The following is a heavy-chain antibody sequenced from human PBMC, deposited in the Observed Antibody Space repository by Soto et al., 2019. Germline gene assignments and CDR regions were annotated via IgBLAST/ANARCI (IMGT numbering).Heavy chain of an antibody. V-gene: IGHV4-30-4*01. Sequence: PSETLSLTCTVSSGSISSGDYYWNWIRQPPGKGLELIGNIYYSGGTFYSPSLKSRITILVDTSKNQFSLKLRSVTAADTAVYYCARRPRDYYDSSGTYFDFWDQGTLVTVSS. CDR2: IYYSGGT. D-gene: IGHD3-22*01. CDR1: SGSISSGDYY. CDR3: ARRPRDYYDSSGTYFDF. J-gene: IGHJ4*02.